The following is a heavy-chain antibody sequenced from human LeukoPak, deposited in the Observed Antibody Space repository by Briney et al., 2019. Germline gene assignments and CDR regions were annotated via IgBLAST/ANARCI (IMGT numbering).Heavy chain of an antibody. CDR2: IIPIFGTA. V-gene: IGHV1-69*06. CDR1: GGTFSSYA. CDR3: ARAPDYYDSSGYFDY. D-gene: IGHD3-22*01. Sequence: SVKVSCKASGGTFSSYAISWVRQAPGQGLEWMGRIIPIFGTANYAQKFQGRVTITADKSTSTAYMELSSLRSEDTAVYYSARAPDYYDSSGYFDYWGQGTLVTVSS. J-gene: IGHJ4*02.